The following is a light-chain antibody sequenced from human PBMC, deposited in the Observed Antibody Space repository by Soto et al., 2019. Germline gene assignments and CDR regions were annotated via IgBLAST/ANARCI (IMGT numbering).Light chain of an antibody. Sequence: DIQMTQSPSTLSGSVGDRVTITCRASQTISSYLNWYQQKPGKAPKLLIYGASSLQSGVPSRFSGSGSGTDFTLTISSLQPEDFATYYCQQSYSTPHTFGQGTRLEIK. CDR1: QTISSY. J-gene: IGKJ5*01. CDR2: GAS. V-gene: IGKV1-39*01. CDR3: QQSYSTPHT.